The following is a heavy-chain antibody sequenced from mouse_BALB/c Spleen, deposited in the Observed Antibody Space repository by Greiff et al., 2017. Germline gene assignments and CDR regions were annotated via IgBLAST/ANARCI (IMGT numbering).Heavy chain of an antibody. J-gene: IGHJ3*01. V-gene: IGHV5-6-3*01. Sequence: EVQLQESGGGLVQPGGSLKLSCAASGFTFSSYGMSWIRQTPDKRLELVATINSNGGSTYYPDSVKGRFTISRDNAKNTLYLQMSSLKSEDTAMYYCARVYDGYYFAYWGQGTLVTVSA. CDR2: INSNGGST. CDR3: ARVYDGYYFAY. CDR1: GFTFSSYG. D-gene: IGHD2-3*01.